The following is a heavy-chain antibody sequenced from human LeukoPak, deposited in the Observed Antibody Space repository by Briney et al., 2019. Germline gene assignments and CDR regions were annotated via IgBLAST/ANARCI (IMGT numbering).Heavy chain of an antibody. J-gene: IGHJ4*02. Sequence: PGGSLRLSCAASGFTFDDYGMSWVRQAPGKGLEWVSSISSSSSYIYYADSVKGRFTISRDNAKNSLYLQMNSLRAEDTAVYYCARRAGAYSHPYDYWGQGTLVTVSS. CDR1: GFTFDDYG. CDR3: ARRAGAYSHPYDY. D-gene: IGHD4/OR15-4a*01. CDR2: ISSSSSYI. V-gene: IGHV3-21*04.